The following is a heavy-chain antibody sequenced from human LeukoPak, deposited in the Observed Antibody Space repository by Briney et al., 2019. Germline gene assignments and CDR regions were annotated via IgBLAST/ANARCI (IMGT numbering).Heavy chain of an antibody. J-gene: IGHJ1*01. CDR1: GGTFSSYA. V-gene: IGHV1-46*01. D-gene: IGHD6-13*01. CDR3: ARGEAVGPLLQH. CDR2: INPSGGST. Sequence: AASVKVSCKASGGTFSSYAISWVRQAPGQGLEYMGIINPSGGSTSYAQKFQGRVTMTRDTSTSTVYMELSSLRSEDTAVYYCARGEAVGPLLQHWGQGTQVTVSS.